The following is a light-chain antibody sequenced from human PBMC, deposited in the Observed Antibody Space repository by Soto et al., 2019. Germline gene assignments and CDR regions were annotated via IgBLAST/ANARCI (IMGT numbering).Light chain of an antibody. V-gene: IGKV3-20*01. CDR1: QSVSSSY. J-gene: IGKJ1*01. Sequence: EIVLTQSPGTLSLSPWEIATLSCRASQSVSSSYLAWYQQKPGQAPRLLIYGASSRATGIPDRFSGSGSGTDFTLTISRLEPEDFAVYYCQQYGDSPWTFGQGTKVDI. CDR2: GAS. CDR3: QQYGDSPWT.